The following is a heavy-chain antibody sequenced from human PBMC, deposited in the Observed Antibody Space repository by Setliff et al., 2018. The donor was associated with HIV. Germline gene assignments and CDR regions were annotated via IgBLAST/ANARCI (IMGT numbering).Heavy chain of an antibody. Sequence: KPSETLSLTCTVSGGSISSGSYYWSWIRQPAGKGLEWIGRIYASGSTNYNPSLKSRVTISVDTSKNQFSLKLSSVTAADTAVYYCARPRVPYDFWSGPEVWGQGTLVTVSS. D-gene: IGHD3-3*01. CDR3: ARPRVPYDFWSGPEV. V-gene: IGHV4-61*02. J-gene: IGHJ4*02. CDR2: IYASGST. CDR1: GGSISSGSYY.